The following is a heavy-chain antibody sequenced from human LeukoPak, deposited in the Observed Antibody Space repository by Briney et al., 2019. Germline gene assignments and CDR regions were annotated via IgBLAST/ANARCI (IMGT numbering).Heavy chain of an antibody. D-gene: IGHD3-10*01. V-gene: IGHV3-48*03. CDR3: ARVDYYGSVQDAFDI. CDR1: GFTFSSYE. Sequence: GGSLRLSCAASGFTFSSYEMNWVRQAPGKGLEWVSYISSSGSTIYYADSVKGRFTISRDNAKNSLYLQMNSLRAEDTALYYCARVDYYGSVQDAFDIWGQGTMVTVSS. CDR2: ISSSGSTI. J-gene: IGHJ3*02.